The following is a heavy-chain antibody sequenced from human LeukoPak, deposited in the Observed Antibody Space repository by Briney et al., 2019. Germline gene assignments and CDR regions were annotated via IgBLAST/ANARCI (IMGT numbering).Heavy chain of an antibody. CDR2: TWYDGSNK. Sequence: PGRSRRLSCAASGFTFTSYGMDWVRQAPGKGRGWVAVTWYDGSNKYYADSVKGRFTISRDNSKNTLYLQMNSLRAEDTAVYYCAKILAPYYYYYMDVWGKGTTVTVSS. V-gene: IGHV3-33*06. CDR1: GFTFTSYG. CDR3: AKILAPYYYYYMDV. J-gene: IGHJ6*03.